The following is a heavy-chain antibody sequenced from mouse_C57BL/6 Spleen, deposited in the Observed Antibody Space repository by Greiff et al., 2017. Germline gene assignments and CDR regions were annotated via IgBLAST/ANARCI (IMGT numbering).Heavy chain of an antibody. CDR1: GFTFSDYG. J-gene: IGHJ3*01. CDR2: ISSGSSTI. Sequence: EVQLVESGGGLVKPGGSLKLSCAASGFTFSDYGMHWVRQAPEKGLEWVAYISSGSSTIYYADTMKGRFTISRDNAKNTLFLQMTSLRSEDTAMYYCAREMFAYWGQGTLVTVSA. CDR3: AREMFAY. V-gene: IGHV5-17*01.